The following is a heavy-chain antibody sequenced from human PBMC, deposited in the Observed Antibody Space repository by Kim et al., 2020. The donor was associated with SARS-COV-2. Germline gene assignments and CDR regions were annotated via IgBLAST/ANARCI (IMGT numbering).Heavy chain of an antibody. Sequence: VKGRITICRDNAKNVLYQQMNSLGAEDTAVYYCARGPLAVRGVIPNWLDPWGQGTLVTVSS. V-gene: IGHV3-21*01. D-gene: IGHD3-10*01. J-gene: IGHJ5*02. CDR3: ARGPLAVRGVIPNWLDP.